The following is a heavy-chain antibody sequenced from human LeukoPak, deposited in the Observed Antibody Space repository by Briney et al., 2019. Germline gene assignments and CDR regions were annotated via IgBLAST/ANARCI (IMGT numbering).Heavy chain of an antibody. CDR3: ARDFGATSEISSYGNPYDAFDI. CDR1: GGSISSGSYY. J-gene: IGHJ3*02. CDR2: IYTSGST. V-gene: IGHV4-61*02. Sequence: SQTLSLTCTVSGGSISSGSYYWNWIRQPAGKGLEWIGRIYTSGSTNYNPSLKSRVTISVDTSKNQFSLKLSSVTAADTAVYYCARDFGATSEISSYGNPYDAFDIWGQGTMVTVSS. D-gene: IGHD5-18*01.